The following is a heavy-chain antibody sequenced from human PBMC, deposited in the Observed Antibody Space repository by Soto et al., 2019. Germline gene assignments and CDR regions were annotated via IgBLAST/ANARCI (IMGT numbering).Heavy chain of an antibody. V-gene: IGHV1-69*06. CDR2: IIPIFGTA. J-gene: IGHJ2*01. CDR3: ASTKYDSSAYYYWYLGL. CDR1: EDTFRNYA. D-gene: IGHD3-22*01. Sequence: QVELVQSGAEVKKPGSSVKVSCQASEDTFRNYAISWVRQAPGQGLEWMGGIIPIFGTANYAQKFQGRVTITADTSANTVYLELSSLRSEDTAVYYSASTKYDSSAYYYWYLGLWGRDTLVTVSS.